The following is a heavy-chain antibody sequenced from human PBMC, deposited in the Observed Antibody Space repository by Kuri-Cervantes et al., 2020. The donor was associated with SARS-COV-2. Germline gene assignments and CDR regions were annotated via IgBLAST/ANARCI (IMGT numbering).Heavy chain of an antibody. J-gene: IGHJ4*02. Sequence: GGSLRLSCAASGFTLSSYNMNWVRQAPGKGLEWVSYISSSSSTIYYADSVKGRFTISRDNAKNSLYLQMNSLRAEDTAVYYCARQSAYYDASGSWVYYFDSWGQGTLVTVSS. CDR1: GFTLSSYN. V-gene: IGHV3-48*01. CDR3: ARQSAYYDASGSWVYYFDS. CDR2: ISSSSSTI. D-gene: IGHD3-22*01.